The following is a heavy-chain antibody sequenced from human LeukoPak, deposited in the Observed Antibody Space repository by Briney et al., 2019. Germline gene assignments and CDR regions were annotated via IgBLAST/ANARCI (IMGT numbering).Heavy chain of an antibody. CDR3: TKTGGPWD. D-gene: IGHD7-27*01. Sequence: GGSLRLSCAASGFTVITSFMSWVRQAPGKGLEWISVIYNDGTTYYADSVKGRFTISRDNPKNALYLQMNTLRAEDTAVYYCTKTGGPWDWGQGTLVTVSS. CDR1: GFTVITSF. J-gene: IGHJ4*02. V-gene: IGHV3-53*01. CDR2: IYNDGTT.